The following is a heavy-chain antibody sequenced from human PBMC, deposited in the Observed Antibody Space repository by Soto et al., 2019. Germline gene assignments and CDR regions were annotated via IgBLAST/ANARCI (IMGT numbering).Heavy chain of an antibody. V-gene: IGHV4-34*01. Sequence: QVQLQQWGAGLLKPSETLSLTCAVYGGSFSGYYWSWIRQPPGKGLEWIGEINHSGSTNYNPSLTSRVTISVDTSKNQFSLQLGSVTAADTAVYYCARAINIGDWGYYFDYWGQGTLVTVSS. CDR2: INHSGST. CDR3: ARAINIGDWGYYFDY. J-gene: IGHJ4*02. CDR1: GGSFSGYY. D-gene: IGHD2-21*02.